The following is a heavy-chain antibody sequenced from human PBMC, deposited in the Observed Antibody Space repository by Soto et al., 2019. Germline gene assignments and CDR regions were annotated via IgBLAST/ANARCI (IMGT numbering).Heavy chain of an antibody. CDR2: IYPGDSDT. V-gene: IGHV5-51*01. Sequence: EVQLVQAGAEVKKPGESLKISCKGSGYVFSTYWIGWVRLMPGKGLEWMGVIYPGDSDTRYSPSSQGQVTISADTSISTAYLQWSSLKASDTAMYYCATSLLTGYFDVFDIWGQGTMVIVSS. CDR1: GYVFSTYW. J-gene: IGHJ3*02. CDR3: ATSLLTGYFDVFDI. D-gene: IGHD3-9*01.